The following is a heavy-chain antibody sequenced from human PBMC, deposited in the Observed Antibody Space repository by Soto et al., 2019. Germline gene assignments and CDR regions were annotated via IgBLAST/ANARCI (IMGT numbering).Heavy chain of an antibody. CDR3: ARTHSRLAVAGTPRTSKPMDP. Sequence: PSETLSLTCAVSGGSISSSNWWSWVRQPPGKGLEWIGEIYHSGSTNYNPSLKSRVTISVDKSKNQFSLKLSSVTAADTAVYYCARTHSRLAVAGTPRTSKPMDPWGQGTLVTVSS. V-gene: IGHV4-4*02. CDR1: GGSISSSNW. D-gene: IGHD6-19*01. CDR2: IYHSGST. J-gene: IGHJ5*02.